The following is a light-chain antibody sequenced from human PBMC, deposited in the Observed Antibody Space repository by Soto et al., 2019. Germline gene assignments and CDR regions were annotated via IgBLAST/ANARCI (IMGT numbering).Light chain of an antibody. V-gene: IGKV1-39*01. CDR3: QQSYTIPHT. Sequence: DIQMTQSPPSLSASVGDRVIITCRASQSISTYLNWYQQKPGKAPKLLIYAASNLESGVPSRFSGTRSGTDFTLTISSLQPEDFATFYCQQSYTIPHTFGGDTKVEI. CDR2: AAS. J-gene: IGKJ4*01. CDR1: QSISTY.